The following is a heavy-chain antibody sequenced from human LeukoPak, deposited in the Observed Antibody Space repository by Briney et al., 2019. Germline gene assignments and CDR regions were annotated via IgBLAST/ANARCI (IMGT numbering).Heavy chain of an antibody. CDR3: AKDSSGDPYYYYMDV. V-gene: IGHV3-23*01. CDR1: GFTFSNYA. Sequence: TGGSLRLSCAASGFTFSNYAMSWVRQAPGKGLEWVSSISGSGGNTYYADSVKGRFTISRDNSKNTLYLQMNSLRAEDTAVYYCAKDSSGDPYYYYMDVWGKGTTVTVSS. J-gene: IGHJ6*03. D-gene: IGHD2-21*02. CDR2: ISGSGGNT.